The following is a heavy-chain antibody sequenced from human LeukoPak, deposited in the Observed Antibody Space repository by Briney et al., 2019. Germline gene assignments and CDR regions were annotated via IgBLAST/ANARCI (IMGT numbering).Heavy chain of an antibody. CDR3: ARHRVVGAFDI. J-gene: IGHJ3*02. CDR2: INHSGST. CDR1: GGSFSGYY. Sequence: SETLSLTCAVYGGSFSGYYWSWIRQPPGKGLEWIGEINHSGSTNYNPSLKSRVTISVDTSKNQFSLKLSSVTAADTAVYYCARHRVVGAFDICGQGTMVTASS. V-gene: IGHV4-34*01. D-gene: IGHD1-26*01.